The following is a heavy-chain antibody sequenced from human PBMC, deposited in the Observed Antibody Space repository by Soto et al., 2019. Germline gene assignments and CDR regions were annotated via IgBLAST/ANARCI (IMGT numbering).Heavy chain of an antibody. J-gene: IGHJ3*02. CDR1: GCTFSSYD. V-gene: IGHV1-69*13. CDR2: IIPIFGTA. CDR3: ARARLKSIDAFDI. Sequence: SVKVSCKASGCTFSSYDISWVRQAPGQGLEWMGGIIPIFGTANYAQKFQGRVTITADESTSTAYMELSSLRSEDTAVYYCARARLKSIDAFDIWGQGTMVTVSS. D-gene: IGHD2-2*02.